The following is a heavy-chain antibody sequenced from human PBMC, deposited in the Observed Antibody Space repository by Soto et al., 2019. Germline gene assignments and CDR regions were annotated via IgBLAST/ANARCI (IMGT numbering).Heavy chain of an antibody. CDR2: IIPILGIA. Sequence: ASVKVSCKASGGTFSSYTISWVRQAPGQGLEWMGRIIPILGIANYAQKFQGRVTITADKSTSTAYMELSSLRSEDTAVYYCARGLIAAADDYYYYYMDVWGKGTTVTVSS. D-gene: IGHD6-13*01. CDR1: GGTFSSYT. J-gene: IGHJ6*03. V-gene: IGHV1-69*02. CDR3: ARGLIAAADDYYYYYMDV.